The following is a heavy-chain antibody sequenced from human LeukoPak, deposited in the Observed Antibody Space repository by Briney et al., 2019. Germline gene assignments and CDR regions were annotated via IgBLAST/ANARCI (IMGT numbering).Heavy chain of an antibody. CDR3: AKEIQAEYYYGSGSSNYYYYGMDV. Sequence: PGGSLRLSCAASGFTFMNYNMHWVRQAPGKGLEWVSAISGSGGSTYYADSVKGRFTISRDNSKNTLYLQMNSLRAEDTAVYYCAKEIQAEYYYGSGSSNYYYYGMDVWGQGTTVTVSS. D-gene: IGHD3-10*01. V-gene: IGHV3-23*01. CDR2: ISGSGGST. CDR1: GFTFMNYN. J-gene: IGHJ6*02.